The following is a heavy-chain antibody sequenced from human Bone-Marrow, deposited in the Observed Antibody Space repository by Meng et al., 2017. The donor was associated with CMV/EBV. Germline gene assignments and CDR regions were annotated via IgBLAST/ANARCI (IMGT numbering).Heavy chain of an antibody. D-gene: IGHD2-15*01. CDR2: INAKTGGA. Sequence: ASVKVSCKATGYTFTDYYIHWVRQAPGQGLEWMGWINAKTGGATFAQNFEGRVTMTRDSSISTVYMQLTRLTFEDTAVYYCARDQGYFDPWGQGTLGTVS. CDR1: GYTFTDYY. J-gene: IGHJ5*02. CDR3: ARDQGYFDP. V-gene: IGHV1-2*02.